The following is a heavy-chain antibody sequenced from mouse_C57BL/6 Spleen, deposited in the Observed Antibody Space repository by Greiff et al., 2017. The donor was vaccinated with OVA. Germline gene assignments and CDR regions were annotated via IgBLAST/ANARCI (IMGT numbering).Heavy chain of an antibody. CDR3: ARNYAPWFAY. CDR1: GFTFSDYG. J-gene: IGHJ3*01. V-gene: IGHV5-17*01. D-gene: IGHD2-4*01. CDR2: ISSGSSTI. Sequence: EVHLVESGGGLVKPGGSLKLSCAASGFTFSDYGMHWVRQAPEKGLEWVAYISSGSSTIYYADTVKGRFTISRDNAKNTLFLQMTSLRSEDTAMYYCARNYAPWFAYWGQGTLVTVSA.